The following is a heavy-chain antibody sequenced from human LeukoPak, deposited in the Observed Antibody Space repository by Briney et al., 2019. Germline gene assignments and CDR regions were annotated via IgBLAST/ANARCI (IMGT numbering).Heavy chain of an antibody. CDR1: GYTFTSYG. V-gene: IGHV1-18*01. Sequence: GASVKVSCKASGYTFTSYGISWVRQAPGQGLEWMGWISAYNGNTNYAQRLQGRVTMTTDTSTSTAYMELRSLRSDDTAVYYCARVTKGYCSSTSCSPHFDYWGQGTLVTVSS. J-gene: IGHJ4*02. CDR2: ISAYNGNT. CDR3: ARVTKGYCSSTSCSPHFDY. D-gene: IGHD2-2*01.